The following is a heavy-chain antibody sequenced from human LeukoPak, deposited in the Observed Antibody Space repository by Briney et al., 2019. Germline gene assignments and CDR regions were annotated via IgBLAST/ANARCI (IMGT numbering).Heavy chain of an antibody. V-gene: IGHV3-48*01. D-gene: IGHD6-19*01. Sequence: QSGGSLRLSCAASGFTVTTNYMSWVRQAPGKGLEWVSYISSSSSTIYYADSVKGRFTISRDNAKNSLYLQMNSLRAEDTAVYYCARDSDRSSGWYGDPNWFDPWGQGTLVTVSS. CDR3: ARDSDRSSGWYGDPNWFDP. CDR2: ISSSSSTI. CDR1: GFTVTTNY. J-gene: IGHJ5*02.